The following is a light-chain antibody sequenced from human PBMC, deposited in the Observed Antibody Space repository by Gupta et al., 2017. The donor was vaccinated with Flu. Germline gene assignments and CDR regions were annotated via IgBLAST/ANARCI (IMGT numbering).Light chain of an antibody. V-gene: IGLV4-60*03. CDR3: ETWDTNTQV. CDR1: RGHGNHI. J-gene: IGLJ3*02. CDR2: LEGSGAY. Sequence: QSASTHSSSPSGSLGSPVKVACTPIRGHGNHIIAWHQQQPAKARRYLMKLEGSGAYNKGGGVPDRFSGSSSGADRYLTISTLQSEDEADYYCETWDTNTQVFGGGTKLTVL.